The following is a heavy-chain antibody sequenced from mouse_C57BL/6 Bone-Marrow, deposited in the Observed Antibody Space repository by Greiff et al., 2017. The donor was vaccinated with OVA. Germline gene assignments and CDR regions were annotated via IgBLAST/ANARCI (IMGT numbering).Heavy chain of an antibody. CDR2: IFPGSGST. Sequence: VQLKESGPELVKPGASVKISCKASGYTFTDYYINWVKQRPGQGLEWIGWIFPGSGSTYYNEKFKGKATLTVDKSSSTAYMLLSSLTSEDSAVYFCARGYDGYMAWFAYWGQGTLVTVSA. CDR1: GYTFTDYY. CDR3: ARGYDGYMAWFAY. J-gene: IGHJ3*01. D-gene: IGHD2-3*01. V-gene: IGHV1-75*01.